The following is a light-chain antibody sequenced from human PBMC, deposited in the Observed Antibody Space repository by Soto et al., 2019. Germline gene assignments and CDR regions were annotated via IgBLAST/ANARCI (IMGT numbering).Light chain of an antibody. J-gene: IGLJ1*01. Sequence: QSALTQPASVSGSPGQSITISCTGISSDGDDYKDVSWYQQHPGKAPKLMIYEVTYRPSGVSNRFSGSKSGNTASLTISGLQAEDDADYWCSSYTSTSTVFGTGTKLTVL. CDR3: SSYTSTSTV. CDR1: SSDGDDYKD. V-gene: IGLV2-14*01. CDR2: EVT.